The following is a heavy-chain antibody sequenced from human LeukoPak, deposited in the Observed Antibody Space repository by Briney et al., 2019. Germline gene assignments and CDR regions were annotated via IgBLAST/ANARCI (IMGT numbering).Heavy chain of an antibody. J-gene: IGHJ4*02. V-gene: IGHV1-2*02. Sequence: GASVTVSCKASGYTFTGYYMHWVRQAPGQGLEWMGWINPNSGGTNFAQKFQGRVTLTRDTSISTAYMELSRLRSDDTAVYYCASALNYYDSTSQEGNWGQGTLVTVSS. CDR2: INPNSGGT. CDR3: ASALNYYDSTSQEGN. D-gene: IGHD3-22*01. CDR1: GYTFTGYY.